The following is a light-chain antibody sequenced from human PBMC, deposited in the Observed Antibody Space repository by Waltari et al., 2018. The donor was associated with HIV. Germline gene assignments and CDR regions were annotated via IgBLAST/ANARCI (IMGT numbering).Light chain of an antibody. CDR1: QSISSTY. V-gene: IGKV3-20*01. CDR3: QHYGSSLYT. CDR2: GAS. Sequence: EIVLTQSPGTLSLSLGQRATLSCKTSQSISSTYLAWYQQFRGQAPRLLIFGASRRATGIPARFSGSGYGTDFTLTISRLEPEDVALYYCQHYGSSLYTFGQGTQLEI. J-gene: IGKJ2*01.